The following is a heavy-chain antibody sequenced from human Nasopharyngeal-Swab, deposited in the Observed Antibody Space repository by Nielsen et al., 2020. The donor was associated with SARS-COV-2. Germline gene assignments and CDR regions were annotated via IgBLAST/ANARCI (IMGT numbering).Heavy chain of an antibody. J-gene: IGHJ4*02. V-gene: IGHV5-51*01. CDR3: ARQTRYFDWLLDRGFDY. CDR1: GYSFTNYW. D-gene: IGHD3-9*01. Sequence: GESLKISCKGSGYSFTNYWIGWVRQMPGKGLEWMGIIYPGDSDTRYSPSFQGQVTISADKSISTAYLQWSSLKASDTAMYYCARQTRYFDWLLDRGFDYWGQGTLVTVSS. CDR2: IYPGDSDT.